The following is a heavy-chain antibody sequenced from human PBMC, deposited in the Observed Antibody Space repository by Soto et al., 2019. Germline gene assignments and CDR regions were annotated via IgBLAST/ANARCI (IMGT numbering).Heavy chain of an antibody. CDR1: GGTFSNHA. CDR2: IIPMFPTA. D-gene: IGHD2-21*02. CDR3: ARDDATYCGGDCYRYFYYGMDV. Sequence: QVQLVQSGAEVKQPGSSVKVSCKASGGTFSNHAISWVRQAPGQGLEWVGGIIPMFPTADYAQRFQGRVTITADDSTTTVYRELSGLRSEDTAMYYCARDDATYCGGDCYRYFYYGMDVWGQGTTVTVSS. V-gene: IGHV1-69*01. J-gene: IGHJ6*02.